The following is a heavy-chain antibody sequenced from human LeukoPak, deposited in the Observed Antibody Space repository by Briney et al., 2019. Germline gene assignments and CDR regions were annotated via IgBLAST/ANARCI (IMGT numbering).Heavy chain of an antibody. CDR1: GGSFSGYY. V-gene: IGHV4-34*01. CDR3: AKTGDGSGWPYDY. J-gene: IGHJ4*02. Sequence: PSETLSLTCAVYGGSFSGYYWSWIRQPPGKGLEWIGEINHSGSTNYNPSLKSRVTISVDTSKNQFSPKLSSVTAADTAVYYCAKTGDGSGWPYDYWGQGTLVTVSS. D-gene: IGHD6-19*01. CDR2: INHSGST.